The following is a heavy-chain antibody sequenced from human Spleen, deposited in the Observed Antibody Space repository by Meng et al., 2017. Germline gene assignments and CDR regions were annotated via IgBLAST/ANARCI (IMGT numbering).Heavy chain of an antibody. CDR3: ARDSYYYYGSGSYYYYYGMDV. CDR2: ISYDGSNK. V-gene: IGHV3-30*04. Sequence: GESLKISCAASGFTFSSYAMHWVRQAPGKGLEWVAVISYDGSNKYYADSVKGRFTISRDNSKNTLYLQMNSLRAEDTAVYYCARDSYYYYGSGSYYYYYGMDVWGQGTTVTVSS. D-gene: IGHD3-10*01. CDR1: GFTFSSYA. J-gene: IGHJ6*02.